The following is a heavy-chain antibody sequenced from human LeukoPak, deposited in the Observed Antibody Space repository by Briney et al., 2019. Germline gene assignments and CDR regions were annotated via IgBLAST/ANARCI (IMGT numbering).Heavy chain of an antibody. CDR3: ARVVQEQQPTAYYYYYMDV. D-gene: IGHD6-13*01. J-gene: IGHJ6*03. V-gene: IGHV1-69*05. CDR2: IIPIFGTA. CDR1: GGTFSSYA. Sequence: GASVKVSCKASGGTFSSYAISWVRQAPGQGLEWMGGIIPIFGTANYAQKFQGRVTITTDESTSTAYMELSSLRSEDTAVYYCARVVQEQQPTAYYYYYMDVWGKGTTVTVSS.